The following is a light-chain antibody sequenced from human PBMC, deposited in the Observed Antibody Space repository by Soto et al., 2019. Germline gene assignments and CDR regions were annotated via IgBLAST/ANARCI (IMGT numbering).Light chain of an antibody. Sequence: DIQMTQSPSTLSGYVGDRVTTTCRASQTISSWLAWYQQKPGKAPKLLIYKASTLKSGVPSRFSGSGSGTEFTLTISSLQPDDFATYYCQQYNSYSRTFGQGTKVDIK. CDR1: QTISSW. CDR3: QQYNSYSRT. CDR2: KAS. V-gene: IGKV1-5*03. J-gene: IGKJ1*01.